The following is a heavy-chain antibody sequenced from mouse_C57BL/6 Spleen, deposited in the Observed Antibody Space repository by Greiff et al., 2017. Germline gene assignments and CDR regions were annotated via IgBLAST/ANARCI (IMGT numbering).Heavy chain of an antibody. V-gene: IGHV1-64*01. CDR1: GYTFTSYW. CDR3: ARGPYLFYDYDGGYAMDY. J-gene: IGHJ4*01. Sequence: QVQLQQSGAELVKPGASVKLSCKASGYTFTSYWMHWVKQRPGQGLEWIGMIHPNSGSTNYNEKFKSKATLTVDKSSSTAYMQLSSLTSEDSAVYYCARGPYLFYDYDGGYAMDYWGQGTSVTVSS. D-gene: IGHD2-4*01. CDR2: IHPNSGST.